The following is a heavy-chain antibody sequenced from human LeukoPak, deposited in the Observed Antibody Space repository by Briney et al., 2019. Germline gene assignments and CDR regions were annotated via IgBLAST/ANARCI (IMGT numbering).Heavy chain of an antibody. Sequence: SETLSLTCTVSGGSISSYYWSWIRQPPGKGLEWIGYIYYSGSTNYNPSLKSRVTISVDTSKNQFSQKLSSVTAADTAVYYCAGSGYDYYFDYWGQGTLVTVSS. CDR1: GGSISSYY. V-gene: IGHV4-59*01. CDR3: AGSGYDYYFDY. D-gene: IGHD5-12*01. J-gene: IGHJ4*02. CDR2: IYYSGST.